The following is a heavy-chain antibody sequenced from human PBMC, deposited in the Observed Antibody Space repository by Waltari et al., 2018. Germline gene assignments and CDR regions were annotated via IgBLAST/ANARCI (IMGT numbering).Heavy chain of an antibody. V-gene: IGHV4-4*07. J-gene: IGHJ5*02. D-gene: IGHD2-2*02. CDR3: ARGPVDCSSTSCYTNWFDP. Sequence: QVQPQESGPGLVKPSETLSLTCTVPGGSISSYYWSWIRQPAGKGLEWIGRIYTSGSTNYNPSLKSRVTMSVDTSKNQFSLKLSSVTAADTAVYYCARGPVDCSSTSCYTNWFDPWGQGTLVTVSS. CDR1: GGSISSYY. CDR2: IYTSGST.